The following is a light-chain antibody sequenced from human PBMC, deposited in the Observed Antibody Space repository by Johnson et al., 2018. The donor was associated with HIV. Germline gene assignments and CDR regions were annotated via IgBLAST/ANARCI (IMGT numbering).Light chain of an antibody. CDR1: TSSIGNNY. J-gene: IGLJ1*01. V-gene: IGLV1-51*02. CDR3: GVWHTRPNSGGV. CDR2: ENN. Sequence: QPVLTQPPSVSAAPGQKVTISCSGSTSSIGNNYVSWYQHLPGTAPKLLIYENNKRPSGIPDRFSGSKSGTSATLGITGLQTGDEADYYCGVWHTRPNSGGVFGTGTKVAVL.